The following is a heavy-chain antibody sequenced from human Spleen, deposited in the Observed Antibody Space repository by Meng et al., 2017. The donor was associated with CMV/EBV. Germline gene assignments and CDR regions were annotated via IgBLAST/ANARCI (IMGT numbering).Heavy chain of an antibody. J-gene: IGHJ6*02. CDR3: ASGRGRNCSGGSCYSFYYYYGMDV. CDR1: Y. Sequence: YWTWNRQPTEKVLPWVGEQHHSLRPNYTPSLTTHVTISLSSSPLPFSLKLSSVTAADTAVYYCASGRGRNCSGGSCYSFYYYYGMDVWGQGTTVTVSS. V-gene: IGHV4-34*01. D-gene: IGHD2-15*01. CDR2: QHHSLRP.